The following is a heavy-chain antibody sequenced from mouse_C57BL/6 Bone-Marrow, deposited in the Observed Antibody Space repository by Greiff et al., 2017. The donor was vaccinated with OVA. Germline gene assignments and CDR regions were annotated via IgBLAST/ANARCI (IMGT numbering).Heavy chain of an antibody. Sequence: VQLVESGAELVRPGTSVKVSCKASGYAFTNYLIEWVKQRPGQGLEWIGVINPGSGGTNYNEKFKGKATLTADKSSSTAYMQLSSLTSEDSAVYFCARWLLPYYFDYWGQGTTLTVSS. CDR1: GYAFTNYL. V-gene: IGHV1-54*01. J-gene: IGHJ2*01. D-gene: IGHD2-3*01. CDR3: ARWLLPYYFDY. CDR2: INPGSGGT.